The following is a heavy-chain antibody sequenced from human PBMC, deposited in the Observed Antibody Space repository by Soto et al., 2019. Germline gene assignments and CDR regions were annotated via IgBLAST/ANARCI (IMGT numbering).Heavy chain of an antibody. Sequence: QVQLQESGPGLVKPSQPLSLTCTVSGGSIRGGDYYVNWIRQFPGKGLEWIASIYRSERTEYKPSLQCRIATEEATSTNLFCLRLTSVTAADTDSCYCASRIGLSGIGYDGYELWGQGTLVIVSS. D-gene: IGHD3-22*01. J-gene: IGHJ1*01. CDR2: IYRSERT. CDR3: ASRIGLSGIGYDGYEL. CDR1: GGSIRGGDYY. V-gene: IGHV4-31*03.